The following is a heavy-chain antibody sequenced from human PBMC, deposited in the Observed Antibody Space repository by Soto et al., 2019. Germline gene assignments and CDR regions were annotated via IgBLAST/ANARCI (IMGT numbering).Heavy chain of an antibody. D-gene: IGHD3-22*01. Sequence: SETLSLTCTVSGGSISDYYWTWIRQPPGKGLEWIGYIYNSGTTSYNPSLKSRVTILLDTSKNQFSLKLSSVTAADTAVYYCAREYDDSGYRAFHIWGQGTMVTVSS. CDR2: IYNSGTT. CDR3: AREYDDSGYRAFHI. V-gene: IGHV4-59*01. CDR1: GGSISDYY. J-gene: IGHJ3*02.